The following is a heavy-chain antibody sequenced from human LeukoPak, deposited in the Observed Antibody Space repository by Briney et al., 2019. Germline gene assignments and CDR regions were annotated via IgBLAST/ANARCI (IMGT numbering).Heavy chain of an antibody. CDR2: IYYSGTT. V-gene: IGHV4-39*02. CDR3: ARPGHSYYYMDV. Sequence: WVRQAPGKGLEWIGTIYYSGTTYYNPSLKSRVTISADTSKNHFSLKLSSVTAADTAVYYCARPGHSYYYMDVWGKGTTVTVSS. J-gene: IGHJ6*03. D-gene: IGHD1-1*01.